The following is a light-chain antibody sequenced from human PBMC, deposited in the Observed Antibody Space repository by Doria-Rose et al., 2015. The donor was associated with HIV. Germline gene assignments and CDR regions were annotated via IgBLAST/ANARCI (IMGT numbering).Light chain of an antibody. CDR3: HQYNNWPT. J-gene: IGKJ5*01. V-gene: IGKV3-15*01. Sequence: QSPETLSVSPGESATLSCRASQSVSTDLAWYQHKPGQAPRLLIWGASTRATGIPARFSGSGSGTEFTLTISSLQSEDCAIYFCHQYNNWPTFGQGTRLDIK. CDR1: QSVSTD. CDR2: GAS.